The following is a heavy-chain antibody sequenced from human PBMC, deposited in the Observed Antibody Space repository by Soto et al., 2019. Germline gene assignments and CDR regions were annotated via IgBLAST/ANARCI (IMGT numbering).Heavy chain of an antibody. CDR2: ISAYNGNT. CDR3: ARDRSSGWFDFDS. D-gene: IGHD6-19*01. CDR1: GYTFPSYG. V-gene: IGHV1-18*04. J-gene: IGHJ4*02. Sequence: ASVKVSCKASGYTFPSYGISWVRQAPGQGLEWMGRISAYNGNTNYAQKLQGRVTMTTDTSTSTAYMELRSLRSDDTAVYYCARDRSSGWFDFDSWGQGTQVTVSS.